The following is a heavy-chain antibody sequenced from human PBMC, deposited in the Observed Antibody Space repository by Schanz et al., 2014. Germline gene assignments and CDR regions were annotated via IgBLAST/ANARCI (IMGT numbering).Heavy chain of an antibody. Sequence: QVHLVQSGAEVKKPGSSVTVSCKASGGTFSSDTFSWVRQAPGQGLEWMGIINPSGGSTRYGQKFQGRITVTTDTSTSTVYLELSSLRSDDTAVYYCGRGFSRSYIDFWGQGTLITVSS. V-gene: IGHV1-46*03. CDR1: GGTFSSDT. CDR3: GRGFSRSYIDF. D-gene: IGHD6-6*01. CDR2: INPSGGST. J-gene: IGHJ4*02.